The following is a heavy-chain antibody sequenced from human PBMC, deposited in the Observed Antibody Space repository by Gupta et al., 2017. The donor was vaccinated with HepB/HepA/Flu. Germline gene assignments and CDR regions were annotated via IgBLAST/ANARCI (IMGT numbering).Heavy chain of an antibody. D-gene: IGHD3-10*01. CDR2: VYYSGNT. CDR3: ARRNVSGPFDY. V-gene: IGHV4-39*01. J-gene: IGHJ4*02. Sequence: QPQLQESGPGLAKPSETLSLICSVSGASINSDIHYWGWFRQPPGQGLEWIGTVYYSGNTFYNPSLESRLSMSADTSKNQFSLKLTSLTDADSAVDYCARRNVSGPFDYWGQGTLVTVSS. CDR1: GASINSDIHY.